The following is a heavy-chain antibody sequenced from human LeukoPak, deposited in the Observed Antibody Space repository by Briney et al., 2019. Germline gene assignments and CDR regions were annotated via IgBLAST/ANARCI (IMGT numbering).Heavy chain of an antibody. J-gene: IGHJ6*02. CDR2: ISYDGSNK. Sequence: GSLRLSCAASGFTFSSYGMHWVRQAPGKGLEWVAVISYDGSNKYYADSVKGRFTISRDNSKNTLYLQMNSLRAKDTAVYYCAKAYSSSYGMDVWGQGTTVTVSS. CDR1: GFTFSSYG. V-gene: IGHV3-30*18. CDR3: AKAYSSSYGMDV. D-gene: IGHD6-6*01.